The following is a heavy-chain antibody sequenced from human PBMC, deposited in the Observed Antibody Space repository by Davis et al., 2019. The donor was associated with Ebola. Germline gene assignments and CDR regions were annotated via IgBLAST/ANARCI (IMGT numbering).Heavy chain of an antibody. CDR3: ARVCTMTGGICSYFGVDV. J-gene: IGHJ6*02. D-gene: IGHD4-17*01. V-gene: IGHV4-59*01. CDR1: GGSINNYY. CDR2: VSYTGST. Sequence: PSETLSLTCTVSGGSINNYYWSWIRQPPGKGLEWLGSVSYTGSTNHNPSLKSRVTISVDTSRNQVSLTLSSVTAADTAVYYCARVCTMTGGICSYFGVDVWGQGTTVTVSS.